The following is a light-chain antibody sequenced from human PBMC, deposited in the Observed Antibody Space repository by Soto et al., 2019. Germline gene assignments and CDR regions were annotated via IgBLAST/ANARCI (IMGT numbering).Light chain of an antibody. CDR1: QDIRND. Sequence: AIQMTQSPSSLSASVGDRGTITCRASQDIRNDLGWYQHKPGKVPKLLIYAASSLQSGVPSRFSGSGSGTDFTLTISSLQPEDFATYYCLQDYNYPRTFGQGTKVEVK. CDR2: AAS. CDR3: LQDYNYPRT. V-gene: IGKV1-6*01. J-gene: IGKJ1*01.